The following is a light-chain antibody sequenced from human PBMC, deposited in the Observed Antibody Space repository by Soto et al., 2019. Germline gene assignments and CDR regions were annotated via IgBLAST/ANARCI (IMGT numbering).Light chain of an antibody. J-gene: IGKJ1*01. CDR2: AAS. V-gene: IGKV1-6*01. CDR3: LQDYNYPWT. Sequence: AIQMTQSPSSLSASVGGRVTITCRASQGIRNDLGWYQQKPGKAPKLLIYAASSLQSGVPSRISGSGSGTDFTLTISSLQPEDFATYYCLQDYNYPWTFGQGTKVDIK. CDR1: QGIRND.